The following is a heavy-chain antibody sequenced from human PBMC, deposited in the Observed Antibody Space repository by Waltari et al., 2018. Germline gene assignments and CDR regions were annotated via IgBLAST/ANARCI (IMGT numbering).Heavy chain of an antibody. J-gene: IGHJ4*02. Sequence: EVQLVESGGGLVQPGRSLRLSCAASGFTFDDYAMHWVRQDPGKGLEWFSGISWNSGSIVYADSVKGRFTISRDNAKNSLYLQMNSLRAEDTALYYCAKGGHYVWGSYRYSPFDYWGQGTLVTVSS. CDR3: AKGGHYVWGSYRYSPFDY. D-gene: IGHD3-16*02. V-gene: IGHV3-9*01. CDR1: GFTFDDYA. CDR2: ISWNSGSI.